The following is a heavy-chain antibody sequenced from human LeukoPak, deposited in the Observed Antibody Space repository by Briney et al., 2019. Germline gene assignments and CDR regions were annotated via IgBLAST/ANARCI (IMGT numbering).Heavy chain of an antibody. V-gene: IGHV3-30-3*01. Sequence: GGSLRLSCAASGFTFSSYAMHWVRQAPGKGLEWVAVISYDGSNKYYADSVKGRFTISRDNSKNTLYLQMNSLRAEDTAVYYCARGPEIDIVVVPAAPRSYYYMDVWGKGTTVTVSS. CDR2: ISYDGSNK. D-gene: IGHD2-2*01. J-gene: IGHJ6*03. CDR3: ARGPEIDIVVVPAAPRSYYYMDV. CDR1: GFTFSSYA.